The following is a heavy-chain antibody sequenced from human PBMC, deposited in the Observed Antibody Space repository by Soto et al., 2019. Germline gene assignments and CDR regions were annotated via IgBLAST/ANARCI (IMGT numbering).Heavy chain of an antibody. V-gene: IGHV4-30-4*01. CDR3: ARERPDDSRLDP. J-gene: IGHJ5*02. Sequence: QVQLQESGPGLVKPSQSLSLTCTDSGGSVSSGDYYWSWIRQPPGKGLEWIGYIYYSGSTYYNPSLKSRVTISVDTSKNQFSLKLSSVTAADTAVFYCARERPDDSRLDPWGQGTLVTVSS. CDR1: GGSVSSGDYY. D-gene: IGHD6-13*01. CDR2: IYYSGST.